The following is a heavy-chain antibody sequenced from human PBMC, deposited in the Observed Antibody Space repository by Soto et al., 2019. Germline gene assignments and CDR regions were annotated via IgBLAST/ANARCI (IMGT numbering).Heavy chain of an antibody. CDR3: ARGSGYSGGHYSYYAMDV. Sequence: SETLSLTCAVYGGSFSGYYWSWIRQPPGKGLEWIGEINHSGSTNYNPSLKSRVTISVDTSKNQFSLKLSSVTAADTAVYYCARGSGYSGGHYSYYAMDVWGQGPTVTVSS. CDR1: GGSFSGYY. CDR2: INHSGST. D-gene: IGHD3-10*01. J-gene: IGHJ6*02. V-gene: IGHV4-34*01.